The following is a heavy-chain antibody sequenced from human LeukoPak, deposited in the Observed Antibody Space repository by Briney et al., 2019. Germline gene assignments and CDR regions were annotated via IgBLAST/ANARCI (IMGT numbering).Heavy chain of an antibody. J-gene: IGHJ4*02. V-gene: IGHV3-30-3*01. Sequence: PGGSLRLSCAASGFTFSSYAMHWVRQAPGKGLEWVAVISYDGSNKYYADSVKGRFTISRDNSKNTLYLQMNSLRAEDTAVYYCARERYCSSTSCPYYFDYWGQGTLVTVSS. CDR3: ARERYCSSTSCPYYFDY. CDR1: GFTFSSYA. CDR2: ISYDGSNK. D-gene: IGHD2-2*01.